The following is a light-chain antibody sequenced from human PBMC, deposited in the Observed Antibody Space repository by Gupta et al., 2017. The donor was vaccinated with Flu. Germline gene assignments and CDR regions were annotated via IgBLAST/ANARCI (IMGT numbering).Light chain of an antibody. Sequence: QSALTQPASVSGSPGQSITISCTGTSSDVGGYNYVSWYQQPPGKAPKLMSYEVSNRPSGVSNRFSGSKSGNTASLTISGLQAEDEADYYCSSYTSSSTLFGGGTKLTVL. CDR3: SSYTSSSTL. CDR1: SSDVGGYNY. V-gene: IGLV2-14*01. J-gene: IGLJ2*01. CDR2: EVS.